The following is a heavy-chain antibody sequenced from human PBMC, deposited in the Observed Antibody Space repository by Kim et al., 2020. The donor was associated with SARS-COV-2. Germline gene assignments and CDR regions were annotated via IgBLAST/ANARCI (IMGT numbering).Heavy chain of an antibody. Sequence: KGRFTISRNNAKNSLYLQMNSLGAEDTAVYYCARDRSESYYYYYYYGMDVWGQGTTVTVSS. J-gene: IGHJ6*02. V-gene: IGHV3-11*04. D-gene: IGHD1-26*01. CDR3: ARDRSESYYYYYYYGMDV.